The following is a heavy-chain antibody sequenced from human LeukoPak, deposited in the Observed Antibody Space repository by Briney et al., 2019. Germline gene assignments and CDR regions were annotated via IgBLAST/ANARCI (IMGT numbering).Heavy chain of an antibody. CDR2: IFPIFGTA. CDR3: ARGQGIAAAGRVYYYYYVDV. J-gene: IGHJ6*03. Sequence: SVTVSCTSSGGTFSIYAISWVRQAPGQGLEWMGGIFPIFGTANNAQKFQGRVTITTDESTSTAYMELSSLRSEDTAVYYCARGQGIAAAGRVYYYYYVDVWGKGTTVTVSS. CDR1: GGTFSIYA. V-gene: IGHV1-69*05. D-gene: IGHD6-13*01.